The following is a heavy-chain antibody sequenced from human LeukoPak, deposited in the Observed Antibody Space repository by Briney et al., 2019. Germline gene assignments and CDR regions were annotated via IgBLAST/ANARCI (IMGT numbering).Heavy chain of an antibody. Sequence: SETLSLTCTVSGGSISSYYWSWIRQPPGKGLEWIGYIYYSGSTNYNPSLKSRVTISVDTSKNQFSLKLSSVTAADTAVYYCARHVDTAMEPLSAFDIWGQGTMVTVSS. D-gene: IGHD5-18*01. CDR2: IYYSGST. CDR3: ARHVDTAMEPLSAFDI. CDR1: GGSISSYY. J-gene: IGHJ3*02. V-gene: IGHV4-59*01.